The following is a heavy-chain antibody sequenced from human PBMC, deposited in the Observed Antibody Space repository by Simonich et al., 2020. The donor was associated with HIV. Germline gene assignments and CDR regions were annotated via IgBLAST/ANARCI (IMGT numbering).Heavy chain of an antibody. Sequence: EVQLVESGGGLVQPGRSLRLSCAASGFTFGDYAMHWVRQAPGKSVEWVSGISGNSGSIGYADSVKGRFTISRDNAKNSLYLQMNSLRAEDMALYYCAKDRYSSSSGSFDYWGQGTLVTVSS. V-gene: IGHV3-9*03. CDR2: ISGNSGSI. CDR3: AKDRYSSSSGSFDY. CDR1: GFTFGDYA. D-gene: IGHD6-6*01. J-gene: IGHJ4*02.